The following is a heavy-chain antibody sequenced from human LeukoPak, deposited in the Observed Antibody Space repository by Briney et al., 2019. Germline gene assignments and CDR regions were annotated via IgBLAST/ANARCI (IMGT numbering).Heavy chain of an antibody. CDR2: ISAYNGNT. CDR1: GYTFTSYG. V-gene: IGHV1-18*04. J-gene: IGHJ4*02. Sequence: ASVKVSCKASGYTFTSYGISWVRQAPGQGLERMGWISAYNGNTNYAQKLQGRVTMTTDTSTSTAYTELRSLRSDDTAVYYCASGEGYCSGGSCALEYYFDYWGQGTLVTVSS. D-gene: IGHD2-15*01. CDR3: ASGEGYCSGGSCALEYYFDY.